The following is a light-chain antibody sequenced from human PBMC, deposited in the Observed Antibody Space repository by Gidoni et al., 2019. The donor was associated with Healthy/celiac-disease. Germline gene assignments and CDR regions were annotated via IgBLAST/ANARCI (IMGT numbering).Light chain of an antibody. Sequence: SALTQPPSASGSPGQSVTISCTGTSSDVGGYNYVSWYQQHPGKAPKLMIYEVSKRPSGVPDRFSGSKSGNTASLTVSGLQAEDAADYYCSSYAGSNNLVFGGGTKLTVL. CDR2: EVS. J-gene: IGLJ2*01. CDR3: SSYAGSNNLV. CDR1: SSDVGGYNY. V-gene: IGLV2-8*01.